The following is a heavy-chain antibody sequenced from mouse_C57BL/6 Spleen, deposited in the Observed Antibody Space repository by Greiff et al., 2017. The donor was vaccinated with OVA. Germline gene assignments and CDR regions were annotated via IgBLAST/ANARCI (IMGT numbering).Heavy chain of an antibody. Sequence: EVQLQQSGPELVKPGASVKISCKASGYTFTDYYMNWVKQSHGKSLEWIGDINPNNGGTSYNQKFKGKATLTVDKSSSTAYMELRSLTSEDSAVYYCARGNWDEGGFAYWGQGTLVTVSA. CDR3: ARGNWDEGGFAY. J-gene: IGHJ3*01. CDR1: GYTFTDYY. V-gene: IGHV1-26*01. D-gene: IGHD4-1*01. CDR2: INPNNGGT.